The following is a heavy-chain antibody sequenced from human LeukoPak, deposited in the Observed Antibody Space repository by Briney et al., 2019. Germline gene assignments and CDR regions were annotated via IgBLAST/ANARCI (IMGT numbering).Heavy chain of an antibody. CDR1: GGSFSGYY. D-gene: IGHD1-26*01. CDR2: INHSGST. J-gene: IGHJ4*02. CDR3: GRDLGGRSGY. Sequence: SETLSLTCAVYGGSFSGYYWSWIRQPPGKGLEWIGEINHSGSTNYNPSLKSRVTISVDTSKNQFSLKLSSVTAADTAVYYCGRDLGGRSGYWGQGTLVTVSS. V-gene: IGHV4-34*01.